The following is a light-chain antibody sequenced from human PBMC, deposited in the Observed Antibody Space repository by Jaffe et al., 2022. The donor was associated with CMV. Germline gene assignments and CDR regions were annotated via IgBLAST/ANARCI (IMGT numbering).Light chain of an antibody. Sequence: DIQMTQSPSSLSASVGDRVTITCRASQTIGGYLNWYQQKPGGAPKLLIYAASNLHSGVPSRFSGSGSGTDFTLTISSLQPEDFATYYCQQSYNTPKTFGQGTKLEIK. CDR1: QTIGGY. CDR2: AAS. J-gene: IGKJ2*01. V-gene: IGKV1-39*01. CDR3: QQSYNTPKT.